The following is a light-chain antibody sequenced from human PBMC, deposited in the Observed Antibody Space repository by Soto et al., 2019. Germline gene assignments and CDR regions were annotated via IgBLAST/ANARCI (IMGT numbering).Light chain of an antibody. Sequence: EIVMTQSPATLSVSPGERATLSCMASQSVSSNYLAWYQQKPGQAPRLLIYGASTRATGIPARFSGSGSGTEFTLTISSLQSEDFAVYYCQQYNNWPYTFGQGTKLDIK. V-gene: IGKV3-15*01. CDR2: GAS. J-gene: IGKJ2*01. CDR1: QSVSSN. CDR3: QQYNNWPYT.